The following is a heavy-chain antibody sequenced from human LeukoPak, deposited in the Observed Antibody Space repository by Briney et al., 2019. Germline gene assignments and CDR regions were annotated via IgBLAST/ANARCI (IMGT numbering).Heavy chain of an antibody. CDR3: ARERVGFDSSGRGPRFDC. D-gene: IGHD3-22*01. CDR1: GGSISNYY. V-gene: IGHV4-4*07. CDR2: IYSSGST. J-gene: IGHJ4*02. Sequence: SETLSLTCTVSGGSISNYYWSWIRQPAGKGLEWIGRIYSSGSTNYNLSLSSRVTISVDMSKNQLSLRLRSVTAADTAVYFCARERVGFDSSGRGPRFDCWGQGTLVTVSP.